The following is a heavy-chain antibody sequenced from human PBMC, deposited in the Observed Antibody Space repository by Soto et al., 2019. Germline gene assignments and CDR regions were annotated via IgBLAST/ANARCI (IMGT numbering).Heavy chain of an antibody. Sequence: ASVKVSCKASGGTFSSYTISWVRQAPGQGLEWMGRIIPILGIANYAQKFQGRVTITADKSTSTAYMELSSLRSEDTAVYYCARDTTVTTGENYYYYYMDVWGKGTTVTSP. CDR2: IIPILGIA. V-gene: IGHV1-69*04. CDR1: GGTFSSYT. CDR3: ARDTTVTTGENYYYYYMDV. J-gene: IGHJ6*03. D-gene: IGHD4-17*01.